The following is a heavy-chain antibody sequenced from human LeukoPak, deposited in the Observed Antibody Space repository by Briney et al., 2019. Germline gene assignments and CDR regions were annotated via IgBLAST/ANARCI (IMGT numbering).Heavy chain of an antibody. CDR3: ASEPGLSRGPDYAMDV. D-gene: IGHD3-16*01. V-gene: IGHV3-23*01. J-gene: IGHJ6*02. CDR1: GFTFSSYA. CDR2: ISGSGGST. Sequence: PGGSLRLSCAASGFTFSSYAMSWVRQAPGKGLEWVSAISGSGGSTYYADSVEGRFIISRDSSKNVVYLQMNSLRPEDTAIYYCASEPGLSRGPDYAMDVWGQGTTVTVSS.